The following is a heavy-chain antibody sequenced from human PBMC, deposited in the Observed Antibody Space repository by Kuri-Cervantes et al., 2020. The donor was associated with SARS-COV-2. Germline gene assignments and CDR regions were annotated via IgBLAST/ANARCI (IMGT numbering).Heavy chain of an antibody. V-gene: IGHV3-23*01. Sequence: CSASGFTISSYSMSLVRQAPGEGLGWVSAISGSGGSTYYADPVKGRFTISRNKSNNTLYLQMNSLRAEDTAVYYCAKDGGGYSCTSAYGMDVWGQGTTVTVSS. CDR1: GFTISSYS. J-gene: IGHJ6*02. D-gene: IGHD2-21*01. CDR2: ISGSGGST. CDR3: AKDGGGYSCTSAYGMDV.